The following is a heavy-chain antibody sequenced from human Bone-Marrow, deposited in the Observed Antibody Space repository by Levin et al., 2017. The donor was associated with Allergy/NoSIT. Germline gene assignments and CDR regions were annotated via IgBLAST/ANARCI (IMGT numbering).Heavy chain of an antibody. CDR1: GGSISSSSYY. CDR3: ARDLIAAGSYNWFDP. V-gene: IGHV4-39*07. CDR2: IYYSGST. Sequence: PSETLSLTCTVSGGSISSSSYYWGWIRQPPGTGLEWIGSIYYSGSTYYNPSLKSRVTISVDTSKNQFSLKLSSVTAADTAVYYCARDLIAAGSYNWFDPWGQGTLVTVSS. D-gene: IGHD6-13*01. J-gene: IGHJ5*02.